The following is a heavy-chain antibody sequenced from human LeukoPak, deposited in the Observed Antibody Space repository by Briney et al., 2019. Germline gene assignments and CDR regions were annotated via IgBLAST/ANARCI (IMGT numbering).Heavy chain of an antibody. V-gene: IGHV3-30*04. CDR3: ARAPGYCSSTSCPLDY. J-gene: IGHJ4*02. D-gene: IGHD2-2*01. CDR1: GFTFSSYA. Sequence: PGGSLRLSCAASGFTFSSYAMHWVRQAPGKGLEWVAVISYDGSNKYYADSVKGRFTISRDNSKNTLYLQMNSLRAEDTAVYYCARAPGYCSSTSCPLDYWGQGTLVTVSS. CDR2: ISYDGSNK.